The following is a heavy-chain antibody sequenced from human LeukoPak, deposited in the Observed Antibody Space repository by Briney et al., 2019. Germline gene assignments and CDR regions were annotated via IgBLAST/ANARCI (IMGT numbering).Heavy chain of an antibody. CDR3: AKDWSTWGGSY. D-gene: IGHD3-16*01. V-gene: IGHV3-33*06. CDR2: IWYDGSSK. CDR1: GFTFSSYG. Sequence: GGSLRLSCVASGFTFSSYGMHWVRQAPGKGLEWVAVIWYDGSSKYYADSVKGRFTISRDNSKNTLYLQMNSLRAEDTAVYYCAKDWSTWGGSYWGQGTLVTVSS. J-gene: IGHJ4*02.